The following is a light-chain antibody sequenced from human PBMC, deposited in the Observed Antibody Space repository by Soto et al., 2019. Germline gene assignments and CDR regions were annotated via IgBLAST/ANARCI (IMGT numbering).Light chain of an antibody. Sequence: QSALTQPVSVSGSPGQSITISCTGTSSDVGGYNYVSWYQQHPGKAPKLMIYDVSNRPSGVSNRFSGSKSGNTASLTISGLQDEDEADYYCSSYTSSSTLLFGTGTKLT. CDR3: SSYTSSSTLL. CDR1: SSDVGGYNY. CDR2: DVS. J-gene: IGLJ1*01. V-gene: IGLV2-14*01.